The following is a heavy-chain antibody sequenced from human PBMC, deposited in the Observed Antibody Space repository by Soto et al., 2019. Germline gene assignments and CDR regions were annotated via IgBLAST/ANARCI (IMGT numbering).Heavy chain of an antibody. CDR2: IKSTTDGGTT. D-gene: IGHD3-3*01. CDR3: TSRPKYYDFWSGYYIDY. J-gene: IGHJ4*02. Sequence: GGSLRLSCAASGFIFSNAWMSWVRQAPGKGLEWVGRIKSTTDGGTTDYAAPVKGRFTISRDDSKNTLYLQMNSLKTEDTAVYYCTSRPKYYDFWSGYYIDYWGQGTLVTVYS. V-gene: IGHV3-15*01. CDR1: GFIFSNAW.